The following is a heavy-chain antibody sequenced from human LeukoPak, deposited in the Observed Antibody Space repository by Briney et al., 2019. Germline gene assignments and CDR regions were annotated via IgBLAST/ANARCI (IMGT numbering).Heavy chain of an antibody. CDR1: VGSISSSSYY. CDR3: ASTGGYSYGYAEYYFDY. Sequence: PSETLSLTCIVSVGSISSSSYYWGWIRQPPGEGLEWIGSIYYSGSTYYNPSLKSRVTISVDTSKNQFSLKLRSVTAADTAVYYCASTGGYSYGYAEYYFDYWGQGTLVTVSS. V-gene: IGHV4-39*01. CDR2: IYYSGST. J-gene: IGHJ4*02. D-gene: IGHD5-18*01.